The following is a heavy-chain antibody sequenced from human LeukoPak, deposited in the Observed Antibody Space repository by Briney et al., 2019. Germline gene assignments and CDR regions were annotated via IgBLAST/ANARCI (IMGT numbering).Heavy chain of an antibody. CDR3: ARDRVLHYFDY. V-gene: IGHV3-33*01. CDR2: IWYDGSDK. J-gene: IGHJ4*02. Sequence: QPGRSLRLSCAASEFSFSSHGMHWVRQAPGKGLEWVAVIWYDGSDKYYADSVKGRFTISRDNSKNTLYLQMTSLRADDTAVYYCARDRVLHYFDYWGQGALVTVSS. CDR1: EFSFSSHG. D-gene: IGHD3-16*01.